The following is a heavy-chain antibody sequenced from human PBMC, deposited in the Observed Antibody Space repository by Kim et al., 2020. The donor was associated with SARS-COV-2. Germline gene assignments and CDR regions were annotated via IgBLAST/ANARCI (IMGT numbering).Heavy chain of an antibody. D-gene: IGHD3-10*01. CDR3: ARFDLVRGVIDFDY. Sequence: AQKLQGRVTMTTDTSTSTAYMGLRSLRSDDTAVYYCARFDLVRGVIDFDYWGQGTLVTVSS. V-gene: IGHV1-18*01. J-gene: IGHJ4*02.